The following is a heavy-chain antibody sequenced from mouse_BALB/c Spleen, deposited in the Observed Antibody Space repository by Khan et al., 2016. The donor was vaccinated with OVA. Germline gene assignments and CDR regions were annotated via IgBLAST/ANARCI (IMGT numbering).Heavy chain of an antibody. Sequence: EVELVESGGGLVKPGGSLKLSCAASGFTFSSYSMSWVRQTPEKRLEWVATISSGGSYTYSPASVKGRFTISRDNAKNTLYLPMRSLRSEDTAMYYCARQEGYYGNPDAMDYWGQGTSVTVSA. CDR1: GFTFSSYS. D-gene: IGHD2-1*01. CDR2: ISSGGSYT. CDR3: ARQEGYYGNPDAMDY. V-gene: IGHV5-9-3*01. J-gene: IGHJ4*01.